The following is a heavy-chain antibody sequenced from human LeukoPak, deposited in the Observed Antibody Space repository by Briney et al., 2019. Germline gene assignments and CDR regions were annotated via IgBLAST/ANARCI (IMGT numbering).Heavy chain of an antibody. Sequence: GESLKISCKGSGYSFTSYWIGWVRQMPGKGLEWMGIIYPGDSDTRYSPSFQGQVTISADKSISTAYLQWSSLKASDTAMYYCATSYSNEPCVWCPFDYWGQGTLVTVSS. CDR1: GYSFTSYW. CDR3: ATSYSNEPCVWCPFDY. V-gene: IGHV5-51*01. D-gene: IGHD6-13*01. CDR2: IYPGDSDT. J-gene: IGHJ4*02.